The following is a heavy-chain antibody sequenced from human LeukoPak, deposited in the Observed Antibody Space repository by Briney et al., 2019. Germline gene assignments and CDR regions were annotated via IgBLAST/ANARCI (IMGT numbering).Heavy chain of an antibody. CDR2: ISSSSSYI. D-gene: IGHD7-27*01. J-gene: IGHJ4*02. CDR1: GFTFSSYS. CDR3: ARDHDWGSALDY. Sequence: GGSLRLSCAASGFTFSSYSMNWVRQAPGKGLEWVSWISSSSSYIYYADSVKGRFTISRDNAMNSLYLQMNSLRAEDTAVYYCARDHDWGSALDYWGQGTLVTVSS. V-gene: IGHV3-21*01.